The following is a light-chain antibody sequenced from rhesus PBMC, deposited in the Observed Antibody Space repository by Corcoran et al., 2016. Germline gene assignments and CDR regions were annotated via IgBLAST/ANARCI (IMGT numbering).Light chain of an antibody. J-gene: IGLJ1*01. Sequence: QAALTQSPSVYGSPGQSITISCTGTSSDIGGYNRVSWYQQQPGKAPKLMIYEVSKRPSGVSDRFSGSKSGNTASLTISGLQAEDEADYSCSSYASSSALIFGAGTRLTFL. CDR2: EVS. CDR1: SSDIGGYNR. V-gene: IGLV2-13*02. CDR3: SSYASSSALI.